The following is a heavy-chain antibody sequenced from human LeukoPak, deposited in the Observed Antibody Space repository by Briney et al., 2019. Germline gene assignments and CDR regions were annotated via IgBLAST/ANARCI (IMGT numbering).Heavy chain of an antibody. CDR3: ATNYYGSGSPDY. D-gene: IGHD3-10*01. J-gene: IGHJ4*02. CDR1: GFTFSSYS. CDR2: ISSSSSYI. Sequence: SGGSLRLSCAASGFTFSSYSMNWVRQAPGKGLEWVSSISSSSSYIYYADSVKGRFTISRDNAKNSLYLQMNSLRAEDTAVYYCATNYYGSGSPDYWGQGTLVTVSS. V-gene: IGHV3-21*01.